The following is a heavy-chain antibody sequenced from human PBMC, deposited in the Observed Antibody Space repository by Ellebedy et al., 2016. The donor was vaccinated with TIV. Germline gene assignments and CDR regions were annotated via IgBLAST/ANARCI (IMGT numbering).Heavy chain of an antibody. Sequence: GESLKISCAASGFTFSSFGMHWVRQAPGKGLEWVALIWYDGSNKYYGDSVKGRFTISRDNSKSTLYLQMNSLTAEDTAMYYCAKEAAEAKEGAAAYLSYDYWGQGTLVTVSS. J-gene: IGHJ4*02. CDR2: IWYDGSNK. CDR1: GFTFSSFG. CDR3: AKEAAEAKEGAAAYLSYDY. D-gene: IGHD6-25*01. V-gene: IGHV3-30*02.